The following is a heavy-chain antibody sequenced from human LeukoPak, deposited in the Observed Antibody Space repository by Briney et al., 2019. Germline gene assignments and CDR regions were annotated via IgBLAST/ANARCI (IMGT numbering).Heavy chain of an antibody. CDR1: GFTFSSYW. V-gene: IGHV3-7*01. CDR2: IKQDGSEK. CDR3: ARERAVGSYYVYYFDY. J-gene: IGHJ4*02. Sequence: GGSLRLSCAASGFTFSSYWMSWVRQAPGKGLEWVANIKQDGSEKYYVDSVKGRFTISRDNAKNSLYLQMNSLRAEDTAVYYCARERAVGSYYVYYFDYWGQGTLVTVSS. D-gene: IGHD1-26*01.